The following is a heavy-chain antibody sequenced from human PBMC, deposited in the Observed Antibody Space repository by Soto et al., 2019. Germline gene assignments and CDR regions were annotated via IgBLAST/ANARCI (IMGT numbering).Heavy chain of an antibody. V-gene: IGHV3-7*01. J-gene: IGHJ6*02. D-gene: IGHD3-22*01. Sequence: GGSLRLSCAASGFTFSDYYMSWIRQAPGKGLEWVANIKEDGSEKYYVDSVEGRFTISRDNAKNSLYLQMTSLRAEDTALYYCARGWGYFDSSGFPYLYAMDVWGQGTTVTVSS. CDR1: GFTFSDYY. CDR2: IKEDGSEK. CDR3: ARGWGYFDSSGFPYLYAMDV.